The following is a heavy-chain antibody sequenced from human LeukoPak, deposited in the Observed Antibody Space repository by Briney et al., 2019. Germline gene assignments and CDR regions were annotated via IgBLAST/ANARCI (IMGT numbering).Heavy chain of an antibody. J-gene: IGHJ4*02. CDR3: ARDSLVGAYYYFDF. CDR2: IYTSGST. V-gene: IGHV4-4*07. Sequence: SETLSLTCTVSGGSISSYYWSWIRQPAGKGLEWIGRIYTSGSTNYNPSLKSRVTMSVDTSKNQFSLKLSSVTAADTAVYYCARDSLVGAYYYFDFWGQGTLVTVSS. D-gene: IGHD1-26*01. CDR1: GGSISSYY.